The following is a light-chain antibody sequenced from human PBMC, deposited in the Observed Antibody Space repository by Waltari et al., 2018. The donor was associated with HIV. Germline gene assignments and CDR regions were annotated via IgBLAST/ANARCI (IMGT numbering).Light chain of an antibody. V-gene: IGLV1-47*01. CDR2: RNT. J-gene: IGLJ2*01. CDR1: SSNIGNNH. CDR3: AAWDDSLSGV. Sequence: QSVLTKPPSASWTPGHRVTISCAGGSSNIGNNHVYWYQQFPGTAPKLLIYRNTQRPSGVHDRLSGSKSGPLASTVISGLRSEDEADYDCAAWDDSLSGVFGGGTKVTVL.